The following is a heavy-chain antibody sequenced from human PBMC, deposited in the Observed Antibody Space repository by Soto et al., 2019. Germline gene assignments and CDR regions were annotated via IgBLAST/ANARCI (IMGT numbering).Heavy chain of an antibody. V-gene: IGHV3-23*01. CDR1: GFTFSSYA. J-gene: IGHJ6*02. D-gene: IGHD2-2*01. CDR3: AKGDQLSSYYYYGMDV. Sequence: GGSLRLSCAASGFTFSSYAMSWVRQAPGKGLEWVSAISGSGGSTYYADSVKGRFTISRDNSKNTLYLQMNSLRAEDTAVYYCAKGDQLSSYYYYGMDVWGQGTTVTVSS. CDR2: ISGSGGST.